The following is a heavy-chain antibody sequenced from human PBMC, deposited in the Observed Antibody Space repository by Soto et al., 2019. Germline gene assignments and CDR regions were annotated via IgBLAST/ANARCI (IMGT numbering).Heavy chain of an antibody. CDR3: GTWRGSSWFDY. V-gene: IGHV5-51*01. J-gene: IGHJ4*02. CDR2: IFSSDSSA. D-gene: IGHD2-2*01. Sequence: GESLKISCKASGFTFSSYSLGWVRHMPGKGLQWMGNIFSSDSSAKYSPSFVGQVTISVDRSINTAYLQWSSLKASDTAIYYCGTWRGSSWFDYWGPGTLVTVTS. CDR1: GFTFSSYS.